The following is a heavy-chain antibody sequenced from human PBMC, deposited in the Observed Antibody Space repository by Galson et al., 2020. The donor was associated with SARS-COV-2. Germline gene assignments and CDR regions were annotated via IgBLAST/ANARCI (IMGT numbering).Heavy chain of an antibody. Sequence: ASVKVSCKASGYTFTGYYMHWVRQAPGQGLEWMGWINPNSGGTNYAQKFQGRVTMTRDTSISTAYMELSRLRSDDTAVYYCARVKSWVAGQRKYYFDYWGQGTLVTVSS. CDR2: INPNSGGT. J-gene: IGHJ4*02. CDR1: GYTFTGYY. CDR3: ARVKSWVAGQRKYYFDY. D-gene: IGHD6-19*01. V-gene: IGHV1-2*02.